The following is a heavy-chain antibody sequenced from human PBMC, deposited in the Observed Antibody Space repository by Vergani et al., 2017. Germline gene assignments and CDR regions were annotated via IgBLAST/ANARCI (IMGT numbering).Heavy chain of an antibody. V-gene: IGHV4-34*01. CDR3: VRDTRRYFLESIDGGDSYSPPFVPAV. D-gene: IGHD2-21*01. CDR2: INHSGST. J-gene: IGHJ3*01. Sequence: QVQLQQWGAGLLKPSETLSLTCAVYGGSFSGYYWSWIRQPPGKGLEWIGEINHSGSTNYNPSLKSRVTISVDTSKDQFSLRLTSMTAADTAVYYCVRDTRRYFLESIDGGDSYSPPFVPAVWGLGTGVIVSS. CDR1: GGSFSGYY.